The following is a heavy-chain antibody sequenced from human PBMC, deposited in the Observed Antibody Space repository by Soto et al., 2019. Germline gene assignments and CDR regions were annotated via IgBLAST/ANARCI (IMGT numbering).Heavy chain of an antibody. V-gene: IGHV3-23*01. CDR3: AKDLVMTTGPWWLDP. CDR2: SSGGGGST. CDR1: GFTFSSYA. Sequence: GGSLRLSCAASGFTFSSYAMTWVRQAPGKGLEWVSASSGGGGSTYYADSVKGRFTISRDNSQNTLYLQMNSLRAEDTAVYHCAKDLVMTTGPWWLDPWGQGTPVSVSS. J-gene: IGHJ5*02. D-gene: IGHD4-17*01.